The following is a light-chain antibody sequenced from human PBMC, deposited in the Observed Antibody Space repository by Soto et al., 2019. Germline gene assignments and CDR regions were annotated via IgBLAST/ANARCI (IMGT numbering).Light chain of an antibody. J-gene: IGLJ2*01. CDR1: SSGVGVYNF. V-gene: IGLV2-14*01. Sequence: QSVLTQPASVSGSPGQSITISCAETSSGVGVYNFVSWYQQHPGKAPKLMIYDVDNRPSGVSDRFSGSKSGTTASLTISGLQADDESDYYCSSYTSSKTVAFGGGTKIPS. CDR3: SSYTSSKTVA. CDR2: DVD.